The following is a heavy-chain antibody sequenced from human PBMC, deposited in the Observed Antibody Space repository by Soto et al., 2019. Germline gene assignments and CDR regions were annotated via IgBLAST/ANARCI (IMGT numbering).Heavy chain of an antibody. V-gene: IGHV4-59*01. J-gene: IGHJ6*02. CDR3: ARAGAVVVAATPRVYGMDV. D-gene: IGHD2-15*01. CDR1: GGSISSYY. CDR2: IYYSGST. Sequence: TSETLSLTCTVSGGSISSYYWSWIRQPPGKGLEWIGYIYYSGSTNYNPSLKSRVTISVDTSKNQFSLKLSPVTAADTAVYYCARAGAVVVAATPRVYGMDVWGQGTTVTVSS.